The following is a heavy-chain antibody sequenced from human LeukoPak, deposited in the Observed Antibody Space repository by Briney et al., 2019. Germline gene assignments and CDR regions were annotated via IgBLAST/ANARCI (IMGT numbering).Heavy chain of an antibody. D-gene: IGHD2-2*01. Sequence: GRSLRLSCAASGFTFDDYAMHWVRQAPGKGLEWVSGISWNSGSIGYADSVKGRFTISRDNAKNSLYLQMNSLRAEDTALYYCAKDILAREWRSQLLQPEFRYWGQGTLVTVSS. CDR3: AKDILAREWRSQLLQPEFRY. J-gene: IGHJ4*02. CDR1: GFTFDDYA. V-gene: IGHV3-9*01. CDR2: ISWNSGSI.